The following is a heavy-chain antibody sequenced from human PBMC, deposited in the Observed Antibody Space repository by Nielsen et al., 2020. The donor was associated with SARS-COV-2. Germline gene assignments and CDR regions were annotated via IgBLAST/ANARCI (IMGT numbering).Heavy chain of an antibody. CDR1: GFTVSSYG. Sequence: GESLKISCAASGFTVSSYGMHWVRQAPGRGLEWVAVISYDGTNEHYADSVKGRFIVSRDNPKNTMYLQMNSLRPEDTAVYYCSIILNYYASTDYADGPFDIWGQGTMVTVSS. D-gene: IGHD3-22*01. J-gene: IGHJ3*02. V-gene: IGHV3-30*03. CDR2: ISYDGTNE. CDR3: SIILNYYASTDYADGPFDI.